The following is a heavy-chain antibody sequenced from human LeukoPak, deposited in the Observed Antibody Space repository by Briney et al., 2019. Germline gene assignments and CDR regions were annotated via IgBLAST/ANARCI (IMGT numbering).Heavy chain of an antibody. V-gene: IGHV3-23*01. CDR1: GFTFASYA. CDR2: ISGSGANT. Sequence: GGSLRLSCAASGFTFASYAMSWVRQAPGKGLEWVSLISGSGANTYYADSVKGRFTISRDNSKNTLYLQMNSLRAEDTAVYYCTKKGGYSYGYQYFHHWGQGTLVTVSS. D-gene: IGHD5-18*01. CDR3: TKKGGYSYGYQYFHH. J-gene: IGHJ1*01.